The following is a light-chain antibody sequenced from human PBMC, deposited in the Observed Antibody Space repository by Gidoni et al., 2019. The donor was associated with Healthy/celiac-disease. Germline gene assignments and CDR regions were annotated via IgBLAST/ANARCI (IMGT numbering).Light chain of an antibody. V-gene: IGLV1-40*01. CDR3: QSYDSSLSGRGYV. J-gene: IGLJ1*01. CDR1: SSNIGAGYD. Sequence: QSVLTQPPSVSGAPGPRVTISCTGSSSNIGAGYDVHWYQQLPGTAPKLLIYSNSNRPSGVPDRFSGSKSGTSASLAITGLQAEDEADYYCQSYDSSLSGRGYVFGTGTKVTVL. CDR2: SNS.